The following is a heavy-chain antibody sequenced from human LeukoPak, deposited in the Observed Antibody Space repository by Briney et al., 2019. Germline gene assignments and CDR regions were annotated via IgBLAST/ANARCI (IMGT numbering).Heavy chain of an antibody. CDR3: ARHPILGVSSWSYFDP. Sequence: SETLSLTCTVSGGSISISDYFWGWIRQPPGKGLEWIGRIYYTGITYYNPSLKSRVTISVDTSKNQFSLKLSSVTAADTAVYYCARHPILGVSSWSYFDPWGQGTLVTVSS. V-gene: IGHV4-39*01. D-gene: IGHD6-13*01. CDR1: GGSISISDYF. J-gene: IGHJ5*02. CDR2: IYYTGIT.